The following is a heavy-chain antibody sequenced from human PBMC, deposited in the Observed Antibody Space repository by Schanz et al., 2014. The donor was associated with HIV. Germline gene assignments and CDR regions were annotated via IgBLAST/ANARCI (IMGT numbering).Heavy chain of an antibody. Sequence: QVQLVESGGGVVQPGRSLRLSCAASGFTFRTHGIHWVRQAPAKGLEWVAVISYDGSIKEYADSVKGRFAISRDNSKNTVYLQMNSLRGEDSAIYYCARSPDWAGTDAFDIWGQGTMVTVSS. V-gene: IGHV3-30*03. CDR2: ISYDGSIK. D-gene: IGHD6-19*01. J-gene: IGHJ3*02. CDR3: ARSPDWAGTDAFDI. CDR1: GFTFRTHG.